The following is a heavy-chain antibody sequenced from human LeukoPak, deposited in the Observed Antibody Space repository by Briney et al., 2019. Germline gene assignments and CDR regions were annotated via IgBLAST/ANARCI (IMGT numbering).Heavy chain of an antibody. V-gene: IGHV1-18*01. Sequence: GASVKVSCKTSGYTFTSYGISWLRQAPGQGLEWMGWISAYHSNTNSAHNLLGRLTVTTDTSTSTAYMELRSLRSDDTAVYYCARNNFDRGGYYYYYFDHWGQGALITVSS. D-gene: IGHD3-22*01. CDR2: ISAYHSNT. CDR1: GYTFTSYG. CDR3: ARNNFDRGGYYYYYFDH. J-gene: IGHJ4*02.